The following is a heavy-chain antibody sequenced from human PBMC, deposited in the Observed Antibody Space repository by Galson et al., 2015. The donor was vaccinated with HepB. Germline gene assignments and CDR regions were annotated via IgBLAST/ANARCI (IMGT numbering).Heavy chain of an antibody. V-gene: IGHV3-23*01. CDR1: GFSVSTNY. CDR2: ISGSGGST. CDR3: AKDPRVAGY. D-gene: IGHD6-19*01. Sequence: SLRLSCAASGFSVSTNYMSWVRQAPGKGLEWVSAISGSGGSTYYADSVKGRFTISRDNSKNTLYLQMNSLRAEDTAVYYCAKDPRVAGYWGQGTLVTVSS. J-gene: IGHJ4*02.